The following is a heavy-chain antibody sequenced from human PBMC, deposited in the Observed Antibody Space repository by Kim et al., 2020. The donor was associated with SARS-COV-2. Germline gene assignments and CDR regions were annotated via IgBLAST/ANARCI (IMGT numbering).Heavy chain of an antibody. D-gene: IGHD2-15*01. J-gene: IGHJ6*02. Sequence: SSTTDADCVKGRFTNSRDNAKNTVYLQMNSLRPEDTSVYYCVREESYSFDVWGPGTTVTVSS. CDR2: SST. V-gene: IGHV3-74*01. CDR3: VREESYSFDV.